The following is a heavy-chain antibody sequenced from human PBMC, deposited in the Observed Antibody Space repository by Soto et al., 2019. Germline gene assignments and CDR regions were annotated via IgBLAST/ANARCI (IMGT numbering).Heavy chain of an antibody. D-gene: IGHD3-10*01. Sequence: QVQLVQSGAEVKKPGSSVKVSCKASGGTFSSYAISWVRQAPGQGLEWMGGIIPIFGTANYAQKFQGRVTITADESTSTAYMELSSLRSEDTAVYYCATAITMVRGVKSIYYYYGMDVWGQGTTVTVSS. V-gene: IGHV1-69*01. CDR3: ATAITMVRGVKSIYYYYGMDV. CDR2: IIPIFGTA. CDR1: GGTFSSYA. J-gene: IGHJ6*02.